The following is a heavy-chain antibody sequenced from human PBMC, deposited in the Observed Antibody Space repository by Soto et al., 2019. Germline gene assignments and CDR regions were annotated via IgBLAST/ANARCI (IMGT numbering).Heavy chain of an antibody. CDR2: IYYSGST. V-gene: IGHV4-39*01. D-gene: IGHD3-3*01. CDR1: GGSISSSSYY. J-gene: IGHJ6*02. CDR3: ARQTRGPDSYDFWSGYYEKYYYYGMDV. Sequence: SETLSLTCTVSGGSISSSSYYWGWIRQPPGKGLEWIGSIYYSGSTYYNPSLKSRVTISVDTSKNQFSLKLSSVTAADTAVYYCARQTRGPDSYDFWSGYYEKYYYYGMDVWGQGTTVTVSS.